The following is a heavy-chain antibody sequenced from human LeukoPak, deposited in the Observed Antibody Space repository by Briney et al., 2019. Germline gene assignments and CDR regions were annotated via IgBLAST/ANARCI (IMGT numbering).Heavy chain of an antibody. CDR2: ISWNSGSI. Sequence: GGSLRLSCAASGFTFGDYAMHWVRQAPGKGLEWVSGISWNSGSIGYADSVKGRFTISRDNAKNSLYLQMNSLRAEDTAVYYCARSGSGDAFDIWGQGTMVTVSS. CDR3: ARSGSGDAFDI. V-gene: IGHV3-9*01. D-gene: IGHD3-10*01. CDR1: GFTFGDYA. J-gene: IGHJ3*02.